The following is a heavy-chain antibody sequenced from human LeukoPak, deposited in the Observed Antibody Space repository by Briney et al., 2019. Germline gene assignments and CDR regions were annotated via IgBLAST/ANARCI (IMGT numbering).Heavy chain of an antibody. J-gene: IGHJ4*02. CDR3: ARAGLGVPAAMVLVY. CDR2: IWYDGSNK. Sequence: XRQXXXKGXEWXAVIWYDGSNKYYADSVKGRFTISRDNSKNTLYLQMNSLRAEDTAVYYCARAGLGVPAAMVLVYWGQGTLVTVSS. V-gene: IGHV3-33*01. D-gene: IGHD2-2*01.